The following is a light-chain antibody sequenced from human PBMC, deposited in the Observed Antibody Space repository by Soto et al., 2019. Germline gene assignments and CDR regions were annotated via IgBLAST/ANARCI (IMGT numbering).Light chain of an antibody. J-gene: IGKJ4*01. CDR1: QSVSSN. V-gene: IGKV3-15*01. CDR2: GAS. Sequence: EIVMTQSPATLSVSPGERATLSCRASQSVSSNLAWYQQKPGQAPRLIIYGASTRATDIPARFSGSWSGTEFTLTISSLQSENFAVYYCQQYNNWPSLTFGGGTNVEIK. CDR3: QQYNNWPSLT.